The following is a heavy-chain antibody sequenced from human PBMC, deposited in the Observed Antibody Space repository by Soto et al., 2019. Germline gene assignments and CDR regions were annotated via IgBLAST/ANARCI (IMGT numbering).Heavy chain of an antibody. D-gene: IGHD1-20*01. Sequence: GSLRLSCAASGFTFSNARMSWVRQAPGKGLEWVGRIKSKTDGGTTDYAAPVKGRFTISRDDSKNTLYLQMNGLKTEDTAVYYCTTDLYIWNSPEPQDKKVFDYWGQGTLVTVSS. J-gene: IGHJ4*02. CDR1: GFTFSNAR. V-gene: IGHV3-15*01. CDR2: IKSKTDGGTT. CDR3: TTDLYIWNSPEPQDKKVFDY.